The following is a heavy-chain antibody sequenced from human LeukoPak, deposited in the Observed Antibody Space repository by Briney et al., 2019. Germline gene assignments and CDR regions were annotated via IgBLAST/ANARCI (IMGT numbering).Heavy chain of an antibody. CDR1: GGSISSSSYY. CDR2: IYYSGST. V-gene: IGHV4-39*07. CDR3: ARGEGYYGSGSYYSHGPLDP. D-gene: IGHD3-10*01. J-gene: IGHJ5*02. Sequence: SETLSLTCTVSGGSISSSSYYWGWIRQPPGKGLEWIGSIYYSGSTYYNPSLKSRVTISLDTSKNQFSLKLSSVTAADTAVYYCARGEGYYGSGSYYSHGPLDPWGQGTLVTVSS.